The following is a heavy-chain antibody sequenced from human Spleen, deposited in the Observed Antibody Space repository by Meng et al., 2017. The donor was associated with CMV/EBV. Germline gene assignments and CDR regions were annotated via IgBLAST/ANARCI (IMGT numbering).Heavy chain of an antibody. Sequence: GGSLRLSCVVSGFNFDSYAMSWVRLVPGKGLEWVSSVSVSGDNTYYSDSVRGRFTISRDSSRNTVSLQMNSLRPEDSAVYYCECSSSGYYYNGIDIWGQGTTVTVSS. J-gene: IGHJ6*02. CDR2: VSVSGDNT. CDR3: ECSSSGYYYNGIDI. D-gene: IGHD6-6*01. V-gene: IGHV3-23*01. CDR1: GFNFDSYA.